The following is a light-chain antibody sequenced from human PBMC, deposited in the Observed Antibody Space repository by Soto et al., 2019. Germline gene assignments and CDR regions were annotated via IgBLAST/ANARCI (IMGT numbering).Light chain of an antibody. CDR1: QSVSGW. CDR2: DAS. CDR3: QPYNSYPWT. J-gene: IGKJ1*01. V-gene: IGKV1-5*01. Sequence: DIHMTQSPSTLSASVGETVTVTCRASQSVSGWLAWYQHKPGQAPKLLIYDASALPSGVPSRFSGSGSGTKFTLTIDSLQPDDFATYYCQPYNSYPWTFGQGTKVDIK.